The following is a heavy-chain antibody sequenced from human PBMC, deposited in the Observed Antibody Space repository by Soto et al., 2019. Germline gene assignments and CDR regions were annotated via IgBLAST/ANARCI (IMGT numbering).Heavy chain of an antibody. D-gene: IGHD3-10*01. Sequence: GGSRRLSWTASGVPFGKFLISWLRHAPGKGMEWVGFIRSQPYGGTAEYAASVRGRFTISRDDSKGIAYLQMNSLQTEESGLYSCTGSFSFRAQRTLVPVSS. J-gene: IGHJ1*01. CDR3: TGSFSF. CDR1: GVPFGKFL. CDR2: IRSQPYGGTA. V-gene: IGHV3-49*03.